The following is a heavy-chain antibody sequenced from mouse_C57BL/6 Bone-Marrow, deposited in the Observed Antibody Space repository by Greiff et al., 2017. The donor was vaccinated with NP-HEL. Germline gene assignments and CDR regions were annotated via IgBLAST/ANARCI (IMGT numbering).Heavy chain of an antibody. D-gene: IGHD2-4*01. CDR1: GYTFTDYN. Sequence: EVKLEESGPELVKPGASVKIPCKASGYTFTDYNMDWVKQSHGKSLEWIGDINPNNGGTIYNQKFKGKATLTVDKSSSTAYMELRSLTSEDTAVYYCARSDDYDDFAYWGQGTLVTVSA. CDR3: ARSDDYDDFAY. V-gene: IGHV1-18*01. CDR2: INPNNGGT. J-gene: IGHJ3*01.